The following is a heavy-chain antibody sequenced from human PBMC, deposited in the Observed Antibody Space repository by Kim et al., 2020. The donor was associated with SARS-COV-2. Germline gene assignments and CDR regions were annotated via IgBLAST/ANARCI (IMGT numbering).Heavy chain of an antibody. D-gene: IGHD6-13*01. CDR3: ARDVYKGSNSWPRIDY. V-gene: IGHV4-31*02. J-gene: IGHJ4*02. Sequence: SLKGRVTISVDTSKNQFSLKLSSVTAADTAVYYCARDVYKGSNSWPRIDYWGQGTLVTVSS.